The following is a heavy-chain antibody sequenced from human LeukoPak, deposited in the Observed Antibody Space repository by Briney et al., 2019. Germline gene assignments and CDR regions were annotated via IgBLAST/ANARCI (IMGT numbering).Heavy chain of an antibody. J-gene: IGHJ4*02. Sequence: GGSLRLSCAASGFTLSSYGMHWVRQAPGKGLEWVAVISYDGSNQYYADSVKGRFTISRDNSKSMLYLQMNSLRSEDTAVYYCATYYYDNWGQGTLVTVSS. V-gene: IGHV3-30*03. CDR3: ATYYYDN. CDR2: ISYDGSNQ. CDR1: GFTLSSYG.